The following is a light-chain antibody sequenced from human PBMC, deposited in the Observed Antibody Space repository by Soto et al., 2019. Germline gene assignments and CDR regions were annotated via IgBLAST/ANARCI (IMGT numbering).Light chain of an antibody. V-gene: IGLV2-8*01. CDR1: SSDVGGYNH. CDR2: EVS. Sequence: QSPLTQPPSASGSPGQSVTISRTGTSSDVGGYNHVSWYQQHPGKAPKLIISEVSKRPSGVPDRFSGSKSGNTASLSVSGLQAEDEADYYCSSLAGTFYVFGTGTKVTV. CDR3: SSLAGTFYV. J-gene: IGLJ1*01.